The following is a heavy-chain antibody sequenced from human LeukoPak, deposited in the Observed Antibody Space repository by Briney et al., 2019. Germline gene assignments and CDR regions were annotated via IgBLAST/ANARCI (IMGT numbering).Heavy chain of an antibody. CDR2: LSHSGRM. V-gene: IGHV4-38-2*02. CDR1: GYSISSGYS. CDR3: ARDRPLLSGWSWFDP. J-gene: IGHJ5*02. Sequence: SETLSLTCAVSGYSISSGYSWALIRQPPGKGLEWIGTLSHSGRMYFNPSLKRQITISVDTSKNQFSLKLSSVTAADTAVYYCARDRPLLSGWSWFDPWGQGILVIVSS. D-gene: IGHD6-19*01.